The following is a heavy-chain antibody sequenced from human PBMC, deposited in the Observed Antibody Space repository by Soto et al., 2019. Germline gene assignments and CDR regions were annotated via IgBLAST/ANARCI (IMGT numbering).Heavy chain of an antibody. D-gene: IGHD2-8*01. CDR2: INHSGST. CDR3: ARANAYGNLGY. V-gene: IGHV4-34*01. CDR1: GGSFSGYY. J-gene: IGHJ4*02. Sequence: SETLSLTCAVYGGSFSGYYWSWIRQPPGKGLEWIGEINHSGSTNYNPSLKSRVTISVDTSKNRFSLKLSSVTAADTAVYYCARANAYGNLGYWGQGTLVTVSS.